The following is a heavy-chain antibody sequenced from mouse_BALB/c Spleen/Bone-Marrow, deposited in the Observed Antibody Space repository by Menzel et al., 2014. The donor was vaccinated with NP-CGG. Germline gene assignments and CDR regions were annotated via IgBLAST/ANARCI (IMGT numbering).Heavy chain of an antibody. CDR3: ARRYYGSYVMDN. V-gene: IGHV1-18*01. D-gene: IGHD1-2*01. CDR1: GYTFTEYT. J-gene: IGHJ4*01. CDR2: INPNNGGT. Sequence: EVKLVESGPELVKPGASVKISCKTSGYTFTEYTMHWVKQSQGKSLEWIGGINPNNGGTSYNQKFKGKATLTVDKSSSTAYMELRSLTSEDSAVYYCARRYYGSYVMDNWGQGTSVTVSS.